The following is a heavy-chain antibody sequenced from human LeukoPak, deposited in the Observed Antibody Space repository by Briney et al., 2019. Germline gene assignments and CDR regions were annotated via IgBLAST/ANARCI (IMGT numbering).Heavy chain of an antibody. Sequence: PSETLSLTCAVYGGSFSGHYWSWIRPPPGKGVEWRGSIFYTGSTYYNPTLKSRVTVSVDTSKNQFSLILNSVTAADTAVYYCVRHDLIGITGGNFDYWGQGTLVSVSS. V-gene: IGHV4-34*12. CDR2: IFYTGST. CDR1: GGSFSGHY. CDR3: VRHDLIGITGGNFDY. D-gene: IGHD1-14*01. J-gene: IGHJ4*02.